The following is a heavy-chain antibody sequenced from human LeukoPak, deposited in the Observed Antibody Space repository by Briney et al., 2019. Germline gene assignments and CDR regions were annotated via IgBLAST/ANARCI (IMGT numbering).Heavy chain of an antibody. CDR1: GFTVSSNY. CDR3: ASGSGSYRTPYYYMDV. Sequence: GGSLILSCAASGFTVSSNYMSWVRQAPGKGLEWVSVIYSGGSTYYADSVKGRFTISRDNSKNTLYLQMNSLRAEDTAVYYCASGSGSYRTPYYYMDVWGKGTTVTVSS. V-gene: IGHV3-53*01. D-gene: IGHD3-10*01. CDR2: IYSGGST. J-gene: IGHJ6*03.